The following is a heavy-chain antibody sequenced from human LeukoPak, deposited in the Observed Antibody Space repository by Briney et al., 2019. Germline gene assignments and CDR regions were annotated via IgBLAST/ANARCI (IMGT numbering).Heavy chain of an antibody. Sequence: SSETLSLTCTESGGSIRTGYWSWIRQPPGKGLEWIAFVHYSGTTNYNPSLKSRVTISVDTSKSQFSLKLSSVTAADTAVYYCARGGASSKFFDYWGQGALVTVSS. V-gene: IGHV4-59*01. D-gene: IGHD6-6*01. CDR1: GGSIRTGY. J-gene: IGHJ4*02. CDR3: ARGGASSKFFDY. CDR2: VHYSGTT.